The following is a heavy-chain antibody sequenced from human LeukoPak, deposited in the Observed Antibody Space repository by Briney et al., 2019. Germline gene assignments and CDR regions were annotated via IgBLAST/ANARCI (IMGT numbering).Heavy chain of an antibody. V-gene: IGHV3-23*01. CDR2: ISGSGGST. CDR3: AKGVIDSNGFDY. J-gene: IGHJ4*02. D-gene: IGHD4-11*01. CDR1: GFTFSSYA. Sequence: GGSLRLSCAASGFTFSSYAMSWVRQAPGKGLEWVSAISGSGGSTYYADSVKGRFTISRDNSRNTLYLQMNSLRAEDTAVYYCAKGVIDSNGFDYWGQGTLVTVSS.